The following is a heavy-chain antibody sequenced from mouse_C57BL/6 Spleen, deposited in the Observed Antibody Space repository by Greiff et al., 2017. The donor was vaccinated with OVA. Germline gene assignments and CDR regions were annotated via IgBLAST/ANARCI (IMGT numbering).Heavy chain of an antibody. J-gene: IGHJ2*01. V-gene: IGHV1-69*01. CDR3: ARPLDSSGYGYFDY. CDR2: IDPSDSYT. D-gene: IGHD3-2*02. CDR1: GYTFTSYW. Sequence: VQLQQPGAELVMPGASVKLSCKASGYTFTSYWMHWVKQRPGQGLEWIGEIDPSDSYTNYNQKFKGKSTLTVDKSSSTAYMQLSSLTSEDSAVYYCARPLDSSGYGYFDYWGQGTTLTVSS.